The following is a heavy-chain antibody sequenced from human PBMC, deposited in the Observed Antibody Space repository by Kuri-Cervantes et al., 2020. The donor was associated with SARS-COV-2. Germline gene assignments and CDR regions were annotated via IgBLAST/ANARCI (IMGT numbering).Heavy chain of an antibody. Sequence: GGSLRLSCAASGFTFSSYGMHWVRQAPGKGLEWVAVIWYDGSNKYYADSVKGRFTISRDNSQNTLYLHMKSLRNEDTAMHYCAKDRVGVQDFWGQGTLVTVPS. D-gene: IGHD2-21*01. J-gene: IGHJ4*02. CDR2: IWYDGSNK. CDR1: GFTFSSYG. V-gene: IGHV3-30*02. CDR3: AKDRVGVQDF.